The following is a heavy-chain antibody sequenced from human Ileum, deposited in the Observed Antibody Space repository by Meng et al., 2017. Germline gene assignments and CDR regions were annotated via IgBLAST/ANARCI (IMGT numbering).Heavy chain of an antibody. CDR3: AKGQLFASYYDY. D-gene: IGHD6-6*01. Sequence: EMGMVEAGGHCVRPGGSLGLSRAAPGVTFNNYDMSWVRQAPGKGLEWVSAIGGSDGRTFYADSVKGRFIISTDNSKKTLYLQMDSLRAEDTAVYYCAKGQLFASYYDYWGQGTLVTVSS. V-gene: IGHV3-23*04. CDR1: GVTFNNYD. J-gene: IGHJ4*02. CDR2: IGGSDGRT.